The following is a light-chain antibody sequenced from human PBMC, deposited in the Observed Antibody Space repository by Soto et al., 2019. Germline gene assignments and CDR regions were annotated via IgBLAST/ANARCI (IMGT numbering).Light chain of an antibody. Sequence: EIVMTQSPATLSVSPGERATLSCRASQNVYSDLAWYQQKPGQAPRLLIYSSSTRIPGTPARFTGSGSGTEFTLTIISLQSEDFAVYYCRPHYNWPLVFTFGPGTRVNIK. J-gene: IGKJ3*01. CDR3: RPHYNWPLVFT. V-gene: IGKV3-15*01. CDR1: QNVYSD. CDR2: SSS.